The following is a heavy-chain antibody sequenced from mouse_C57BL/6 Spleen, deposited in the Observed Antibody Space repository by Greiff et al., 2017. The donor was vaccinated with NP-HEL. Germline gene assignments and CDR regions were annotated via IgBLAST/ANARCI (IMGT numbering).Heavy chain of an antibody. D-gene: IGHD2-5*01. CDR3: AREDYSNYGYYFDY. V-gene: IGHV1-82*01. CDR1: GYAFSSSW. CDR2: IYPGDGDT. Sequence: QVQLQQSGPELVKPGASVKISCKASGYAFSSSWMNWVKQRPGKGLEWIGRIYPGDGDTNYNGKFKGKATLTADKSSSTAYMQLSSLTSEDSAVYFCAREDYSNYGYYFDYWGKGTTLTVSS. J-gene: IGHJ2*01.